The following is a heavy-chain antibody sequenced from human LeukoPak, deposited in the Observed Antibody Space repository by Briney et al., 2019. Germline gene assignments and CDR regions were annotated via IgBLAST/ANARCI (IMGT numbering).Heavy chain of an antibody. J-gene: IGHJ4*02. CDR3: ARGVVGSVSFDY. CDR2: ISYDGSNK. Sequence: GGSLRLSCAASGFTFSSYAMHWVRQAPGKGLEWVAVISYDGSNKYYADSVRGRFTISRDNSKNTLYLQMNSLRAEDTAVYYCARGVVGSVSFDYWGQGTLVTVSS. V-gene: IGHV3-30-3*01. CDR1: GFTFSSYA. D-gene: IGHD2-21*01.